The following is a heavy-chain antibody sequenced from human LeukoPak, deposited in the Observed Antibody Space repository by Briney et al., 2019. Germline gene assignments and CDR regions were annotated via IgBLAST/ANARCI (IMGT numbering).Heavy chain of an antibody. J-gene: IGHJ5*02. CDR1: GYSFTDKY. CDR2: INPNSGGT. V-gene: IGHV1/OR15-1*04. D-gene: IGHD1-26*01. Sequence: GASVKVSCKASGYSFTDKYMHWVRQAPGQGLEWMGWINPNSGGTNYAQKFQGRVTMTRDMSTSTDYMELSSLRSEDTAIYYCARDNSVGDNAWWFDPWGQGTLVTVSS. CDR3: ARDNSVGDNAWWFDP.